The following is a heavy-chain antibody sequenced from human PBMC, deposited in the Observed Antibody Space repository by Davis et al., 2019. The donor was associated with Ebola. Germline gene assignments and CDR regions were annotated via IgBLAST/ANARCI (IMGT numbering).Heavy chain of an antibody. Sequence: PSETLSLTCTVSGGSISSHYWSWIRQPPGKGLEWIGYIYYSGSTNYNPSLKSRVTISVDTSKNQFSLKLSSVTAADTAVYYCARDADTSLSFDYWGQGTLVTVSS. D-gene: IGHD2-2*01. J-gene: IGHJ4*02. CDR1: GGSISSHY. V-gene: IGHV4-59*11. CDR2: IYYSGST. CDR3: ARDADTSLSFDY.